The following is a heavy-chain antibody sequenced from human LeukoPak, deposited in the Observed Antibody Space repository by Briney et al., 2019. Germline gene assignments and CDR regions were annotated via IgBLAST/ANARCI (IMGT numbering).Heavy chain of an antibody. CDR3: AKQGYYDFWSGHYFDY. V-gene: IGHV3-23*01. CDR1: GFTFSSYA. Sequence: PGGSLRLSCAASGFTFSSYAMSWVRQAPGKGLEWVSAISGSGGSTYYADSVKGRFTISRDNSKNTLYLQMTSLRAEDTAVYYCAKQGYYDFWSGHYFDYWGQGTLVTVSS. D-gene: IGHD3-3*01. J-gene: IGHJ4*02. CDR2: ISGSGGST.